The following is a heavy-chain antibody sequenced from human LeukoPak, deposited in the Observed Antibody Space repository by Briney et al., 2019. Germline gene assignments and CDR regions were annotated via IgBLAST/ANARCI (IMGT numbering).Heavy chain of an antibody. CDR1: GFTFSDYA. V-gene: IGHV3-30*04. CDR3: AKGVSSSYYFDY. J-gene: IGHJ4*02. CDR2: ISYDGSNK. Sequence: GGSLRLSCTAAGFTFSDYAMHWVRQAPGKGLEWVAVISYDGSNKYYADSVKGRFTISRDNSKNTLYLQMNSLRAEDTAVYYCAKGVSSSYYFDYWGQGTLVTVSS. D-gene: IGHD1-26*01.